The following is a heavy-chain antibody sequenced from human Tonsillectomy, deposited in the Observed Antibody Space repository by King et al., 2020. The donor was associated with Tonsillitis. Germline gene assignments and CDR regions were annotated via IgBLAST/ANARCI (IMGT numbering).Heavy chain of an antibody. CDR3: ARNRATMIAYYFDY. CDR1: GYPFSTFG. J-gene: IGHJ4*02. CDR2: INTYNGNT. Sequence: LVQSGAEVKVPGASVKVSCKASGYPFSTFGINWVRQAPGQGLEWMGWINTYNGNTVYRQKLQGRVTMTSDTSTSTAYMELRSLTSDDTAVYYCARNRATMIAYYFDYWGQGTLVTVS. V-gene: IGHV1-18*01. D-gene: IGHD3-22*01.